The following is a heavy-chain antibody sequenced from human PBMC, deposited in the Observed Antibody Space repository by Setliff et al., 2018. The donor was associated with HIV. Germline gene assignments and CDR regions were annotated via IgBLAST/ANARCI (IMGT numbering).Heavy chain of an antibody. Sequence: GASVKVSCKASGYSFTGYYVNWVRQAPGQGLEWMGGIIPIFGTAKYAQKFQGRVTITTDESTSTAYMELSSLGSEDTAVYYCARTLPQYTNLFDYWGQGTLVTVSS. CDR3: ARTLPQYTNLFDY. D-gene: IGHD5-18*01. V-gene: IGHV1-69*05. J-gene: IGHJ4*02. CDR1: GYSFTGYY. CDR2: IIPIFGTA.